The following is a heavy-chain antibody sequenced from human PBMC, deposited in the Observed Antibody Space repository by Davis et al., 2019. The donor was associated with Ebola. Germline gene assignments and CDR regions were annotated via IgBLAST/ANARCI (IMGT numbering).Heavy chain of an antibody. D-gene: IGHD2-15*01. J-gene: IGHJ5*02. CDR2: INHSGST. V-gene: IGHV4-34*01. CDR1: GGSFSSYY. CDR3: AVSGWYSYWFDP. Sequence: SETLSLTCAVYGGSFSSYYWSWIRQPPGKGLEWIGEINHSGSTNYNPSLKSRVTISVDTSKNQFSLKLSSVTAADTAVYYCAVSGWYSYWFDPWGQGTLVTVSS.